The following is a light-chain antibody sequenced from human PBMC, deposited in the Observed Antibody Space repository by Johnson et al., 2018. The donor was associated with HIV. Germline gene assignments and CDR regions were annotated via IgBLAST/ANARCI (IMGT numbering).Light chain of an antibody. CDR3: GTWDTSLSAGGV. Sequence: QSVLTQPPSVSAAPGREVTISCSGSSSNIGSNYVSWYQQLPGTAPKLLIYENNERPSGIPDRFSGSKSGTSATLGITGLQTGDEADYYCGTWDTSLSAGGVFGTGTKVTVL. CDR1: SSNIGSNY. J-gene: IGLJ1*01. CDR2: ENN. V-gene: IGLV1-51*02.